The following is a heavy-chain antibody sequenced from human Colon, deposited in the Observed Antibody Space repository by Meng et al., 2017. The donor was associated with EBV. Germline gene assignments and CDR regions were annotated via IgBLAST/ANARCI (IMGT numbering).Heavy chain of an antibody. CDR2: VNPSGST. D-gene: IGHD5-24*01. V-gene: IGHV4-34*01. J-gene: IGHJ4*02. Sequence: QVQVQQWGAGLLKPLGXLSLTCGVYGASFSGYYWSWIRQPPGKGLEWIGEVNPSGSTNYSPSLKSRVTISVDTSKNQFSLRLNSVTAADTAVYYCARVGGLDGYRLGGDDWGQGALVTISS. CDR1: GASFSGYY. CDR3: ARVGGLDGYRLGGDD.